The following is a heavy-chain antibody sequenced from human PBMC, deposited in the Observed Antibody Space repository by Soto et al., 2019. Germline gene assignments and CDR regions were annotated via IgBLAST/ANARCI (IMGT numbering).Heavy chain of an antibody. V-gene: IGHV4-59*11. CDR2: IFYTGST. J-gene: IGHJ4*02. Sequence: QVQLQESGPGLVKPSGTLSLTCTVSGGSISGHYWIWIRQSPGKGLEWIGYIFYTGSTNYNPSLKGRVNLTVDTSKNQFSLGLSSVTAGDTAVYYWGRVGSRGWAPDYWGQGTLVTVSS. CDR3: GRVGSRGWAPDY. D-gene: IGHD3-10*01. CDR1: GGSISGHY.